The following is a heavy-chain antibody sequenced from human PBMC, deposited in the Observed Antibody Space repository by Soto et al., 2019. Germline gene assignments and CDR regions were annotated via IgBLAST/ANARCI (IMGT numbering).Heavy chain of an antibody. Sequence: ASVKVSCKASGYTFTSYAMHWVRQAPGQRLEWMGWINAGNGNTKYSQKFQGRVTITRDTSASTAYMELSSLRSEDTAVYYCARDDSISVAGTGVVDYWGQGTLVTVSS. CDR3: ARDDSISVAGTGVVDY. J-gene: IGHJ4*02. V-gene: IGHV1-3*01. CDR2: INAGNGNT. D-gene: IGHD6-19*01. CDR1: GYTFTSYA.